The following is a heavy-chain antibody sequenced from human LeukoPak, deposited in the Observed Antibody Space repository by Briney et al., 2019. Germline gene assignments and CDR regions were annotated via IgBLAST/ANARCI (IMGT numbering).Heavy chain of an antibody. CDR3: ARDRDGYNHGDWWKWHDF. Sequence: GGSLRLSCAASGFTFSSYEMNWVRQAPGKGLEWVSYISSSGSTIYYADSVKGRFTISRDNAKNSLYLQMNSLRAEDTAVYYCARDRDGYNHGDWWKWHDFGGQGTLVTVSS. J-gene: IGHJ4*02. D-gene: IGHD5-24*01. CDR1: GFTFSSYE. V-gene: IGHV3-48*03. CDR2: ISSSGSTI.